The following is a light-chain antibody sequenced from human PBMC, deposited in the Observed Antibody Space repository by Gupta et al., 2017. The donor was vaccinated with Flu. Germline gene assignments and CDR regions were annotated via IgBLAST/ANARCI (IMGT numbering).Light chain of an antibody. CDR1: ISDIGTFDY. CDR2: SVN. CDR3: NSYTPTSPKV. J-gene: IGLJ1*01. V-gene: IGLV2-14*03. Sequence: SITISCTGTISDIGTFDYVSWYQQHPGKAPKLIIYSVNDRPSGVAHRFSGSKAGNTASLTISGLQPEDEADYFCNSYTPTSPKVFGTGTKVTVL.